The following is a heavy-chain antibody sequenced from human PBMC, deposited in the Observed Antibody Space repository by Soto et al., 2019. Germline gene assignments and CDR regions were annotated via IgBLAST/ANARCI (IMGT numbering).Heavy chain of an antibody. D-gene: IGHD1-26*01. V-gene: IGHV1-2*02. Sequence: QVQLVQSGAEVKKPGASVKVSCKASGYTFTGYYMHWVRQAPGQGLEWMGWINPNSGGTNYAQKFQGRVTMTRDTSISTAYMERSRLRSDETAVYCCGSAFREVGASAKDYYGMDVWGQGTTVTVSS. CDR2: INPNSGGT. CDR1: GYTFTGYY. J-gene: IGHJ6*02. CDR3: GSAFREVGASAKDYYGMDV.